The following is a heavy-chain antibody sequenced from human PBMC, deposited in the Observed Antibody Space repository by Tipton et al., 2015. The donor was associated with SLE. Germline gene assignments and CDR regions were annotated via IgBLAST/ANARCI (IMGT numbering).Heavy chain of an antibody. CDR1: GYSISKDYY. J-gene: IGHJ4*02. CDR2: IFHSGTS. V-gene: IGHV4-38-2*02. D-gene: IGHD2-15*01. Sequence: TLSLTCTVSGYSISKDYYWGWVRQSPGKGLEWIASIFHSGTSYFNPSLQSRVAISVDTSDNQFSLNVTSVTGTDTAVYYCVRNPLRGIFYFWGQGLLVTASS. CDR3: VRNPLRGIFYF.